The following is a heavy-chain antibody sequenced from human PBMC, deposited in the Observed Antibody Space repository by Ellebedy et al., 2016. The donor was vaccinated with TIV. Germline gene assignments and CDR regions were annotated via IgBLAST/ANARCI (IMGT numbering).Heavy chain of an antibody. CDR3: ARNVWFGDLSDPFYFDF. Sequence: GSLRLSXAASGFTFSSYAMSWVRQAPGKGLEWIGEIFHSGSSKYNPSLKSRVTISLDKSKNQISLRLTSVAAADTAVYYCARNVWFGDLSDPFYFDFWGQGALVTVSS. V-gene: IGHV4-4*02. CDR2: IFHSGSS. CDR1: GFTFSSYAM. J-gene: IGHJ4*02. D-gene: IGHD3-10*01.